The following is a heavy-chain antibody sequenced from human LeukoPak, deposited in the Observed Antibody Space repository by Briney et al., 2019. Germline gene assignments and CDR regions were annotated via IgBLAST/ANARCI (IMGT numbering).Heavy chain of an antibody. CDR1: GFTSSSSA. J-gene: IGHJ6*03. V-gene: IGHV3-23*01. Sequence: RGSLRLSCVVSGFTSSSSAMSSVRQAPGKGLEWVSAISGGGGSTYYADSVKGRFTISRDNSKNTLYLQMNSLRAEDTAVYYCAKGGAASGVNFYFFYMDVWGKGTTVTISS. CDR2: ISGGGGST. D-gene: IGHD6-13*01. CDR3: AKGGAASGVNFYFFYMDV.